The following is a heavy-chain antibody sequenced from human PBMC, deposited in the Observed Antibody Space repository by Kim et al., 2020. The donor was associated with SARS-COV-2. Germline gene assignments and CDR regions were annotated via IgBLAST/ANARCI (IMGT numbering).Heavy chain of an antibody. J-gene: IGHJ3*02. D-gene: IGHD2-2*01. CDR2: INTNTGNP. Sequence: ASVKVSCKASGYTFTSYAMNWVRQAPGQGLEWMGWINTNTGNPTYAQGFTGRFVFSLDTSVSTAYLQISSLKAEDTAVYYCASNFMPGTYCSSTSCQKADAFDIWGQGTMVTVSS. V-gene: IGHV7-4-1*02. CDR3: ASNFMPGTYCSSTSCQKADAFDI. CDR1: GYTFTSYA.